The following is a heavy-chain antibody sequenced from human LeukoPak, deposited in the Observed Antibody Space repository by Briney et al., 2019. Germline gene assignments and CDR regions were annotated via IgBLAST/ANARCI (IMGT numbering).Heavy chain of an antibody. D-gene: IGHD6-6*01. V-gene: IGHV3-53*05. Sequence: PGGSLRLSCAASGFTVDSNYLSWVRQAPGKGLEWVSTIYTGGNTYYAASVKGRFTISRDNSRNTVYVQMNSLTPEDTAVYYCVKGLDYSSSQMDSWGQGTLVTVSS. CDR1: GFTVDSNY. CDR3: VKGLDYSSSQMDS. CDR2: IYTGGNT. J-gene: IGHJ4*02.